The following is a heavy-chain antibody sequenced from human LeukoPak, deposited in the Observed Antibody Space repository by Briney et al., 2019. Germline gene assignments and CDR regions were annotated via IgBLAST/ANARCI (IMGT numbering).Heavy chain of an antibody. Sequence: ASVKVSCKTSGYSFTSFYIHWVRQAPGQGLEWMGWINPSSGGTEYTQKFQGRVTMTGDTSISTAYMELSRLRSDDTAVYYCARDQGSSWYVDYWGQGTLVTVSS. CDR1: GYSFTSFY. CDR3: ARDQGSSWYVDY. CDR2: INPSSGGT. J-gene: IGHJ4*02. D-gene: IGHD6-13*01. V-gene: IGHV1-2*02.